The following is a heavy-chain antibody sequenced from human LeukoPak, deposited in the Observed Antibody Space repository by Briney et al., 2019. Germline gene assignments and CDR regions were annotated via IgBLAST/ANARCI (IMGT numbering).Heavy chain of an antibody. CDR1: GGTFSSYA. Sequence: GASVKVSCKASGGTFSSYAISWVRQAPGQGLEWMGGIIPIFGTANYAQKFQGRVTITADESTSTAYMELSSLRSEDRAVYYCARLAARRPNYYYYYMDVWGKGTTVTVSS. CDR2: IIPIFGTA. D-gene: IGHD6-6*01. J-gene: IGHJ6*03. V-gene: IGHV1-69*13. CDR3: ARLAARRPNYYYYYMDV.